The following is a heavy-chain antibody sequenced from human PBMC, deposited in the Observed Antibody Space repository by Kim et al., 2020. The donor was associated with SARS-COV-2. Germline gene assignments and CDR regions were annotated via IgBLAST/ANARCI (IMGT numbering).Heavy chain of an antibody. Sequence: GGSLRLSCAASGFTSSSHAMSWVRQAPGKGLEWVSAISGSGDSTFYAESVKGRFTISRDNSKNTLYLQMNSLRAEDTALYYCTKDLCYSYYSDNSGYYFAFDDWGQGTLVTVSS. D-gene: IGHD3-22*01. V-gene: IGHV3-23*01. CDR3: TKDLCYSYYSDNSGYYFAFDD. CDR1: GFTSSSHA. J-gene: IGHJ4*02. CDR2: ISGSGDST.